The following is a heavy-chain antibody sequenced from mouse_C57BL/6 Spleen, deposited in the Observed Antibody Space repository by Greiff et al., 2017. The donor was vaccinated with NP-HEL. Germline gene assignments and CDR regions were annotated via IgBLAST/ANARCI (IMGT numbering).Heavy chain of an antibody. V-gene: IGHV1-81*01. CDR3: ARNSNYGWFAY. J-gene: IGHJ3*01. Sequence: QVQLQQSGAELARPGASVKLSCKASGYTFTSYGISWVKQRTGQGLEWIGEIYPRSGNTYYNEKFKGKATLTADKSSSTAYMELRSLTSEDSAVYFCARNSNYGWFAYWGQGTLVTVSA. CDR2: IYPRSGNT. CDR1: GYTFTSYG. D-gene: IGHD2-5*01.